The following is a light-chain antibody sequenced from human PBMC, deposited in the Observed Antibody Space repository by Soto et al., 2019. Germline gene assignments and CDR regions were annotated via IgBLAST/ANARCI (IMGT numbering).Light chain of an antibody. V-gene: IGKV1-5*03. CDR1: QSISSW. CDR2: KAS. Sequence: DIQRTQSPSTLSASVGDRVTINCRASQSISSWLAWYQKKPGKDPNIMIYKASTLESGVPSRFSGSASGTEFNLTIRSLQPDECATYEGQQYSGFPRAFGPVTKVDIK. J-gene: IGKJ1*01. CDR3: QQYSGFPRA.